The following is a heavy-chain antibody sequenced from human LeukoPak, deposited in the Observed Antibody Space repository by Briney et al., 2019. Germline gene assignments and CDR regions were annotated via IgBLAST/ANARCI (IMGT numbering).Heavy chain of an antibody. J-gene: IGHJ3*02. Sequence: ASVKVSCKASGYTFTGYYMHWVRQVPGQGLEWMGWINPNSGGTNYAQKFQGRVTMTRDTSISTAYMELSRLRSDDTAVYYCARARGITMVRGVNVAFDIWGQGTMVTVSS. V-gene: IGHV1-2*02. CDR2: INPNSGGT. CDR1: GYTFTGYY. CDR3: ARARGITMVRGVNVAFDI. D-gene: IGHD3-10*01.